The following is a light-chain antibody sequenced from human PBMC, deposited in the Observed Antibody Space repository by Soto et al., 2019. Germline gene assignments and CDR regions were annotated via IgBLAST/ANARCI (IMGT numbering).Light chain of an antibody. Sequence: DIVLTQSPGTLSLSPGERATLSCRASQSVSGTYLAWYQQKPGQAPRVLIYGASSRAADIPDRFSGSGSGTDFTLTITRLEPEDFAVYYCQLYGSSRRYTFGQGTKLEIK. J-gene: IGKJ2*01. CDR3: QLYGSSRRYT. CDR1: QSVSGTY. CDR2: GAS. V-gene: IGKV3-20*01.